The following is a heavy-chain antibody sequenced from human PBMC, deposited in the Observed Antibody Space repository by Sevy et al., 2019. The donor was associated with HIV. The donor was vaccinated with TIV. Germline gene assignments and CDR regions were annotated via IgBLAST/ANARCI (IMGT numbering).Heavy chain of an antibody. CDR3: AKDVVGGYYDSSGYSDH. V-gene: IGHV3-23*01. J-gene: IGHJ4*02. CDR1: GFTFTEFV. D-gene: IGHD3-22*01. Sequence: GGSLRLSCAASGFTFTEFVMSWVRQAPGKGLEWVSTINSGGGSTYYADSVKGRFTISRDNSQNTLDLQMNSLRAEDTAVYYCAKDVVGGYYDSSGYSDHWGEGTLVTVSS. CDR2: INSGGGST.